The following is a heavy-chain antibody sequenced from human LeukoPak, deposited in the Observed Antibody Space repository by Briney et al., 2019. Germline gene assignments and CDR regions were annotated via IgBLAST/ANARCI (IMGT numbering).Heavy chain of an antibody. CDR1: GGSIRSGDYY. J-gene: IGHJ3*02. Sequence: TLSLTCTVSGGSIRSGDYYWSWIRQPPGKGLEWIGYIYYSGNTYYNPSLKSRVTISVDTSKKQFSLKLSSVTAADTAVYYCAXATITMMVGIPADAFXXXGQGTMXXXS. CDR3: AXATITMMVGIPADAFXX. D-gene: IGHD3-22*01. CDR2: IYYSGNT. V-gene: IGHV4-30-4*08.